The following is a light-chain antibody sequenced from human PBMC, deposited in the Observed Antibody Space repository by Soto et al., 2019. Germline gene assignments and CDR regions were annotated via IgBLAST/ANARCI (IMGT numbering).Light chain of an antibody. CDR1: QSVSSSY. Sequence: VLKQSPGTLSLTTGERATLSCRASQSVSSSYLAWYQQQPGQAPRLLIYGASTRATGVPARFSGSGSGTEFTLTINSLQSEDFAVYYCQQYGSSPSALTFGGGTKVDIK. J-gene: IGKJ4*01. CDR2: GAS. CDR3: QQYGSSPSALT. V-gene: IGKV3-20*01.